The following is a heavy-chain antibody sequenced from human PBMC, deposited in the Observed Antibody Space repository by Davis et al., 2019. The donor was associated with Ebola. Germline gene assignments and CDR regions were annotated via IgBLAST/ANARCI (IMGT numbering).Heavy chain of an antibody. Sequence: ASVKVSCKASGYTFTSYYMHWVRQAPGQGLEWMGIINPGGGGTSYAQRLQGRVTMTRDTSTSTVYMELRSLSSEDTAVYYCARDPKLDGMDVWGKGTTVTVSS. V-gene: IGHV1-46*04. CDR1: GYTFTSYY. J-gene: IGHJ6*04. D-gene: IGHD6-13*01. CDR3: ARDPKLDGMDV. CDR2: INPGGGGT.